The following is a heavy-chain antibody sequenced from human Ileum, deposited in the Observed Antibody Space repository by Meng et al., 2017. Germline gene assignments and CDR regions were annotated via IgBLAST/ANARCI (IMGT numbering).Heavy chain of an antibody. CDR2: LYDDGST. D-gene: IGHD5-24*01. CDR3: ARRHYNYYDDC. J-gene: IGHJ4*02. V-gene: IGHV3-53*01. Sequence: LLLGHGGVFIQPGGSVRLVCAASGFAVSSNFMRWVRQAPGKGLEWVSVLYDDGSTYYADSVKGRFTISRDNSKNTLFLQMNSLRVEDTAVYHCARRHYNYYDDCWGQGTLVTVSS. CDR1: GFAVSSNF.